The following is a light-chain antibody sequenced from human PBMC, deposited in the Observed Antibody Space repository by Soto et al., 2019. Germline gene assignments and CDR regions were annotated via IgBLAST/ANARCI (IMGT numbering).Light chain of an antibody. Sequence: DIQMTQSPSTLSGSVGDRVTITCRASQTISSWLAWYQQKPGKAPKLLIYKASTLKSGVPSRFSGSGSGTEFTLTISSLQPDDFANYYCQQYHNWPPLTLGGGTKVDIK. CDR1: QTISSW. CDR2: KAS. J-gene: IGKJ4*01. CDR3: QQYHNWPPLT. V-gene: IGKV1-5*03.